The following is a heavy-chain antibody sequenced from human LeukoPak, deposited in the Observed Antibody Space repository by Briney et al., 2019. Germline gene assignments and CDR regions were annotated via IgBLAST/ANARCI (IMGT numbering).Heavy chain of an antibody. CDR3: ARDFYDGCALDY. CDR1: GFTFSSYT. Sequence: SGGSLRLSCAASGFTFSSYTMNWVRQAPGKGLEWVSSISSSSTYINYADSVKGRFTISRDNARNSLYLQMDNLRAEDTGVYYCARDFYDGCALDYWGQGTLVTVSS. D-gene: IGHD2/OR15-2a*01. CDR2: ISSSSTYI. J-gene: IGHJ4*02. V-gene: IGHV3-21*03.